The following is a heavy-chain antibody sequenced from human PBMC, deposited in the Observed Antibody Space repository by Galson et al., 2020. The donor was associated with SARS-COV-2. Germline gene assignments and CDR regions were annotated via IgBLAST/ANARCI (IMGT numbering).Heavy chain of an antibody. D-gene: IGHD3-3*01. V-gene: IGHV3-30*01. Sequence: GGSLRLSCAASGFTFSSYAMHWVRQAPGKGLEWVAVISYDGSNKYYADSVKGRFTISRDNSKNTLYLQMNSLRAEDTAVYYCARDPILEWLDPRQIYYMGVWGKGPTVIVS. CDR2: ISYDGSNK. J-gene: IGHJ6*03. CDR3: ARDPILEWLDPRQIYYMGV. CDR1: GFTFSSYA.